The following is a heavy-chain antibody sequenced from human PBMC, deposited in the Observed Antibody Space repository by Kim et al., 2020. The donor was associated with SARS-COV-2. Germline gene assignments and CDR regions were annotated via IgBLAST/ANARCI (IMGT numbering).Heavy chain of an antibody. V-gene: IGHV4-30-4*01. CDR3: ARENVEVRGVIELQNDAFDI. CDR1: GGSISSGDYY. CDR2: IYYSGST. D-gene: IGHD3-10*01. Sequence: SETLSLTCTVSGGSISSGDYYWSWIRQPPGKGLEWIGYIYYSGSTYYNPSLKSRVTISVDTSKNQFSLKLSSVTAADTAVYYCARENVEVRGVIELQNDAFDIWGQGTMVTVSS. J-gene: IGHJ3*02.